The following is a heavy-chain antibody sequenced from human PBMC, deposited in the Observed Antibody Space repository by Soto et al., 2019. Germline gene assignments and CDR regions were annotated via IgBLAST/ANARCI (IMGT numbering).Heavy chain of an antibody. CDR2: INSDGSIT. CDR1: GCTFSSYW. CDR3: VRYSRSVGGSYRPDY. Sequence: EVQLVESGGGLVQPGGSLRLSCAASGCTFSSYWMHWVRQVPENGLVWVSRINSDGSITNYADAVKGRFTSSRDNVKNTLYLQMNSLRAEDTAVYYCVRYSRSVGGSYRPDYWGQGTLVTVS. D-gene: IGHD3-16*02. J-gene: IGHJ4*02. V-gene: IGHV3-74*01.